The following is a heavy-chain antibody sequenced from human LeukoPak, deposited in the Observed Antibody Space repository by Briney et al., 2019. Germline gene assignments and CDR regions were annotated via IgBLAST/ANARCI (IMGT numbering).Heavy chain of an antibody. CDR2: IKPDGSGK. J-gene: IGHJ4*02. CDR3: AKGNCGGDCYVSFDY. V-gene: IGHV3-7*03. CDR1: GFTFSSYW. Sequence: GGSLRLSCAASGFTFSSYWMTWVRQAPGKGLEWVANIKPDGSGKYHVDSVKGRFTISRDNAKNSLYLQMNSLRAEDTAVYYCAKGNCGGDCYVSFDYWGQGTLVTVSS. D-gene: IGHD2-21*02.